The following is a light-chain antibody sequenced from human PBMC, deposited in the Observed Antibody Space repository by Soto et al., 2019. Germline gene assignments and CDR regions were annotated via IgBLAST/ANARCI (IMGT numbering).Light chain of an antibody. CDR2: DVT. V-gene: IGLV2-11*01. CDR3: CSYAGSYSYV. CDR1: SSDVGGSNY. J-gene: IGLJ1*01. Sequence: QSALIQPASVSGSPGQSITISCTGTSSDVGGSNYVSWYQQHPSKAPKLMIYDVTKRPSGVPDRFSGSKSGNTASLTISGLQAEDEADYYCCSYAGSYSYVFGTGTKVTVL.